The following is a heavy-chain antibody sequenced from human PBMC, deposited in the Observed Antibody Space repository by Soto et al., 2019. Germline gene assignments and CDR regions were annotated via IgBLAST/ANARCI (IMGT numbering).Heavy chain of an antibody. CDR3: ARVEILWFGEPLVRDAFDI. V-gene: IGHV4-34*01. CDR2: INHSGST. D-gene: IGHD3-10*01. Sequence: QVQLQQWGAGLLKPSETLSLTCAVYGGSFSGYYWSWIRQPPGKGLEWIGEINHSGSTNYNPSLKSRVTISVDTSKNQFSLKLSSVTAADTAVYYCARVEILWFGEPLVRDAFDIWGQGTMVTVSS. J-gene: IGHJ3*02. CDR1: GGSFSGYY.